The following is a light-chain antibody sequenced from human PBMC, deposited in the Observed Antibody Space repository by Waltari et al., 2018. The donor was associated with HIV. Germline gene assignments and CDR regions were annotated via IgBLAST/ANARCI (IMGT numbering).Light chain of an antibody. Sequence: SYELTQPHSVSVSPGQTASITCSGDKLGDKYACWYKQKPGQSPVLVSYQDSKRPAGIPERFSGSNAENTATLTISGTQAMDEADYYCQAWDSSTVVFGGGTKLTVL. CDR2: QDS. CDR1: KLGDKY. CDR3: QAWDSSTVV. V-gene: IGLV3-1*01. J-gene: IGLJ2*01.